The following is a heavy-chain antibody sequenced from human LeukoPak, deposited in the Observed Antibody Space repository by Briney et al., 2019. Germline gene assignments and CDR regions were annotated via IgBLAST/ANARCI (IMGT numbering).Heavy chain of an antibody. CDR1: GGSISSGGYY. CDR2: IYYSGST. J-gene: IGHJ4*02. V-gene: IGHV4-31*03. D-gene: IGHD3-10*01. Sequence: SETLSLTCTVSGGSISSGGYYWSWIRQHPGKGLEWIGYIYYSGSTYYNPSLKSRVTISVVTSKNQFSLKLSSVTAADTAVYYCARGSTGRGSGSSYSNWGQGTLVTVSS. CDR3: ARGSTGRGSGSSYSN.